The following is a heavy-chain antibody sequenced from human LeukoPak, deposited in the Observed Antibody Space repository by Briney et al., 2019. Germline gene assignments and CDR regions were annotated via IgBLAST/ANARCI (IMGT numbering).Heavy chain of an antibody. CDR3: ARAPGSGAAFDI. J-gene: IGHJ3*02. D-gene: IGHD3-10*01. V-gene: IGHV4-30-2*01. CDR1: GGSISSGGYS. CDR2: IYHSGST. Sequence: PSETLSFTCAVSGGSISSGGYSWSWIRQPPGKGLEWIGYIYHSGSTYYNPSLKSRVTISVDTSKNQFSLKLSSVTAADTAVYYCARAPGSGAAFDIWGQGTMVTVSS.